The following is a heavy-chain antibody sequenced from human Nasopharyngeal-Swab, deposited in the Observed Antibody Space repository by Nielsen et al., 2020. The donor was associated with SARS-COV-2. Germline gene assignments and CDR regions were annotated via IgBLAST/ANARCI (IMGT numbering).Heavy chain of an antibody. Sequence: WIRQPPGKGLEWVSAIGGSGGSTYYADSVKGRFTISRDNSKNTLYLQMNSLRAEDTAVYYCASSVAGTGSVYFDYWGQGTLVTVSS. CDR2: IGGSGGST. V-gene: IGHV3-23*01. J-gene: IGHJ4*02. D-gene: IGHD6-19*01. CDR3: ASSVAGTGSVYFDY.